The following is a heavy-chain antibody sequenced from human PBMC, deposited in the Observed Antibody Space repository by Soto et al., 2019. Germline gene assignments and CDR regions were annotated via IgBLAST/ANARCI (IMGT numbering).Heavy chain of an antibody. V-gene: IGHV1-3*01. CDR1: GYTFTSYA. CDR2: INAGNGNT. J-gene: IGHJ4*02. Sequence: ASVKVSCKASGYTFTSYAMHWVRQAPGQRLEWMGWINAGNGNTKYSQKFQGRVTITRDTSASTAYMELSSLRSEDTAVYYCARVLLWFGDPEVFDYWGQGTLVTVSS. CDR3: ARVLLWFGDPEVFDY. D-gene: IGHD3-10*01.